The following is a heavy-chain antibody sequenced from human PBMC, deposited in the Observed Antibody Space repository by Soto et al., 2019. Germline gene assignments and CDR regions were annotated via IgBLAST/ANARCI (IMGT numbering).Heavy chain of an antibody. Sequence: LRLSCAASGFTFSSYAMSWVRQAPGKGLEWVSAISGSGGSTYYADSVKGRFTISRDNSKNTLYLQMNSLRAEDTAVYYCAKVDGYYGSGSPPLIDYWGQGTLVTVSS. D-gene: IGHD3-10*01. V-gene: IGHV3-23*01. CDR2: ISGSGGST. CDR1: GFTFSSYA. J-gene: IGHJ4*02. CDR3: AKVDGYYGSGSPPLIDY.